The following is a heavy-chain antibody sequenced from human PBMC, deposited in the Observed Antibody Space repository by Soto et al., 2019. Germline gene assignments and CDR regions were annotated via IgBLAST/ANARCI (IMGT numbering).Heavy chain of an antibody. J-gene: IGHJ5*01. D-gene: IGHD1-26*01. V-gene: IGHV3-15*01. CDR2: IKSQGEGGTT. CDR1: GFSFSDAW. CDR3: ATFRSYSDS. Sequence: GSLRLPCSASGFSFSDAWMTWVRQAPGKRLEWVGRIKSQGEGGTTEYGAPVKGRFTISRDDSENTLHLQMNSLKTEDTAVYYCATFRSYSDSWGHGTLVTVYS.